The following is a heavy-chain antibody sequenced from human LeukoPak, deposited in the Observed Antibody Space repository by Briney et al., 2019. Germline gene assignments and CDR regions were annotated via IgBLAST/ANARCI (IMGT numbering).Heavy chain of an antibody. CDR3: TTVDTAMVN. V-gene: IGHV3-23*01. Sequence: GGSLRLSCAASGPNYAMTWVRQAPGKGLEWVSVTSGSGRTTYYADSVKGRFTMSRDTSRNTLYLQMNSLRAEDTAVYYCTTVDTAMVNWGQGTLVTVSS. CDR2: TSGSGRTT. D-gene: IGHD5-18*01. CDR1: GPNYA. J-gene: IGHJ4*02.